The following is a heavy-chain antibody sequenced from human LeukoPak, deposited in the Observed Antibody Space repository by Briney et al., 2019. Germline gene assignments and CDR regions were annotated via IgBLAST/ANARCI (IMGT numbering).Heavy chain of an antibody. CDR2: IYYSGST. V-gene: IGHV4-39*07. J-gene: IGHJ6*03. D-gene: IGHD5-24*01. CDR3: ARGRWLQSLYYYMDV. Sequence: PSGTLSLTCTVSGGSISSSTYYWGWIRQPPGKGLEWIGSIYYSGSTYYNPSLESRFTISVDTSKNQFSLKPSSVTAADTAVYYCARGRWLQSLYYYMDVWGKGTTVTVSS. CDR1: GGSISSSTYY.